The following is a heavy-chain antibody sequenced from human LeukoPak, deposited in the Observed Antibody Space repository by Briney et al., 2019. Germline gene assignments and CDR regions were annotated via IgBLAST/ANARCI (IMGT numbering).Heavy chain of an antibody. CDR1: GGSISSGDYY. J-gene: IGHJ3*02. Sequence: SQTLSLTCTVSGGSISSGDYYWGWLRQPRGKGLEWIVYMYYSGSIYYNPSLKSRVTISVDTSKNQFSLKLSSVTAADTAVYYCARDSSMIWDAFDIWGQGTMVTVSS. CDR3: ARDSSMIWDAFDI. D-gene: IGHD3/OR15-3a*01. V-gene: IGHV4-30-4*08. CDR2: MYYSGSI.